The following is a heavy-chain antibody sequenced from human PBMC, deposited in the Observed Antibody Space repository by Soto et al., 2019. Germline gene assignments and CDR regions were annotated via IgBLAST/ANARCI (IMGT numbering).Heavy chain of an antibody. D-gene: IGHD2-8*01. V-gene: IGHV4-59*02. CDR1: GDSVTNYF. CDR2: MYHGGRT. J-gene: IGHJ4*02. Sequence: SETLSLTCTVSGDSVTNYFWSWMRQPPGKGLEWIGHMYHGGRTNYSPSLKSRVTMSLDSSKNQFSLNLSPVTAAATAVYFCARDPGYCTNGVCPIFDFWGQGVLVTVSS. CDR3: ARDPGYCTNGVCPIFDF.